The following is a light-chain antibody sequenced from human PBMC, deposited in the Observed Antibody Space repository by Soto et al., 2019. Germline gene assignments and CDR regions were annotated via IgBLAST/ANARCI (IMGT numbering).Light chain of an antibody. CDR3: CSYAGSHWV. CDR1: SSDVGGYNY. J-gene: IGLJ1*01. V-gene: IGLV2-11*01. Sequence: QSALTQPRSVSGSPGQSVTISYTGTSSDVGGYNYVSWYQQHPDKAPKLMIYTVTTRPSGIPDRFSGSKSGNTASLTISGLQAEDEADYYCCSYAGSHWVFGTGTKLTVL. CDR2: TVT.